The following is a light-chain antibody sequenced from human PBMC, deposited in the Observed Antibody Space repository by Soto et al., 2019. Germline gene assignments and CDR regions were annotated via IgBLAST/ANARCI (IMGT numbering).Light chain of an antibody. CDR1: SSDIGGYNF. Sequence: QSALTQPASVSGSPGQSITISCTGTSSDIGGYNFVSWYHQHPGKAPKLLIYAVTNRPSGIPDRFSGSKSGNTASLTISGLQAEDGADDYCASYTTSSTLVFGGGTKVTVL. J-gene: IGLJ2*01. V-gene: IGLV2-14*01. CDR3: ASYTTSSTLV. CDR2: AVT.